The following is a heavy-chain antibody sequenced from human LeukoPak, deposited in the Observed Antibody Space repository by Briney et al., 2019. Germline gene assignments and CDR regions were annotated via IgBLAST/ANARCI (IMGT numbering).Heavy chain of an antibody. Sequence: PGGSLRLSCVASGFSFSRDSMNWVRQAPGKGLEWISYISYDSMIKYYADSVRGRFTISRDNAKNSLYLQMNSLRAEDTAVYYCATYSSLNRREFQYWGQGTLLTVSS. D-gene: IGHD3-22*01. V-gene: IGHV3-48*04. J-gene: IGHJ1*01. CDR3: ATYSSLNRREFQY. CDR2: ISYDSMIK. CDR1: GFSFSRDS.